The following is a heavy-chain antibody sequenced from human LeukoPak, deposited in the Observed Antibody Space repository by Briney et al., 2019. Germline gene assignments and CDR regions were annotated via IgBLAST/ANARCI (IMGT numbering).Heavy chain of an antibody. V-gene: IGHV3-11*01. CDR3: ARSWWPVILAFDI. J-gene: IGHJ3*02. CDR1: GFTFTDYY. Sequence: GGSLRLSCAASGFTFTDYYLSWIRQAPGKGLEWVSSISTSGSTIYYADSVKGRFTISRDNAKNSLYLQMNSLRAEDTAVYYCARSWWPVILAFDIWGQGTMVTVSS. D-gene: IGHD2/OR15-2a*01. CDR2: ISTSGSTI.